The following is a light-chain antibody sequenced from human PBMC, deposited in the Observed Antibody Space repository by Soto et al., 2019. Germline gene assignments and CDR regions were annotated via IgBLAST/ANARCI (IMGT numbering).Light chain of an antibody. J-gene: IGKJ4*01. CDR1: QSVRSNY. CDR2: GAS. V-gene: IGKV3-20*01. Sequence: EIVLTQSPGTLSLSPGERATLSCRASQSVRSNYLAWYQQIPGQAPRLLVYGASSRATGIPDRFSGSGSGTDFTLTIRRLEPEDFAVYYCQQYAGSPLTFGGGTKVEFK. CDR3: QQYAGSPLT.